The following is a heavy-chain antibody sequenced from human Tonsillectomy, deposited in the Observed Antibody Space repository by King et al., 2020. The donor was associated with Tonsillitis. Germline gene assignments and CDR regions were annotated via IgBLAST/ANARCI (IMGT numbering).Heavy chain of an antibody. CDR3: AHAMSIYYFAN. D-gene: IGHD5/OR15-5a*01. CDR1: ALSLSISGVG. Sequence: TLKESGPTLVKPTQTLTLTCTLSALSLSISGVGVGWIRQPPGEALEWLSLIYWNDDKYYSPSLKNRLTITKDTSKNQVVLTMTNMDPVDTATYYCAHAMSIYYFANWGQGTLVTVSS. V-gene: IGHV2-5*01. CDR2: IYWNDDK. J-gene: IGHJ4*02.